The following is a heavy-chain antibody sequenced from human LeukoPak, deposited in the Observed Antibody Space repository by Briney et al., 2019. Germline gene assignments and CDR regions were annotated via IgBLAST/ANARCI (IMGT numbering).Heavy chain of an antibody. D-gene: IGHD3-10*01. CDR2: IYYSGST. J-gene: IGHJ4*02. V-gene: IGHV4-39*07. Sequence: SETLSLTCTVSGGSISSSSYYWGWIRQPPGKGLEWICSIYYSGSTYYNPSLKSRVTISVDTSKNQFSLKLTSMTAADTAVYYCARGALLWFGAKMEYYFDYWGQGTLLSVSS. CDR1: GGSISSSSYY. CDR3: ARGALLWFGAKMEYYFDY.